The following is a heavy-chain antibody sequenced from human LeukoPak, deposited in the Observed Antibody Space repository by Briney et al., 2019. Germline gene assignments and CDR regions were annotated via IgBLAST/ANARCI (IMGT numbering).Heavy chain of an antibody. CDR3: ARVWPCSNGVCPDVFDH. CDR1: GYTFAGYY. D-gene: IGHD2-8*01. J-gene: IGHJ4*02. V-gene: IGHV1-2*02. Sequence: EASVKVSCKTSGYTFAGYYIHWVRQTPGQGLEWMGWIIPNSGGTNYAQKFQGRVTMTRDKSISTAYMELSRLRSDDTAVYYCARVWPCSNGVCPDVFDHWGQGTLVTVSS. CDR2: IIPNSGGT.